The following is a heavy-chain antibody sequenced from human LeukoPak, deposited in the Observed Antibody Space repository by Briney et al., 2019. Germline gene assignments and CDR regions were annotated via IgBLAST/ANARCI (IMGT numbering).Heavy chain of an antibody. CDR3: ARGASPGCRIDY. D-gene: IGHD1-14*01. Sequence: GGSLRLSCAASGFTSNNYWMHWVRQAPGKGLVWVSRISKDGSTTNYADSVKGRFTISRDNAKNTLYLQMNSLTAEDTALYYCARGASPGCRIDYWGQGTLVTVSS. CDR2: ISKDGSTT. V-gene: IGHV3-74*01. CDR1: GFTSNNYW. J-gene: IGHJ4*02.